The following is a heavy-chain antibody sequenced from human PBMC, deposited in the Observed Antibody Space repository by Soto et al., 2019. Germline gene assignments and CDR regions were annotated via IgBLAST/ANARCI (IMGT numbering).Heavy chain of an antibody. Sequence: EVQLVESGGGLVKPGGSLRLSCAASGFTFSSYSMNWVRQAPGKGLEWVSSISSSSSYIYYADSVKGRFTISRDNAKNSLYLQMNSLRAEDTAVYYCARDRPIIDSSGWYEPNWFDPWGQGTLVTVSS. J-gene: IGHJ5*02. CDR1: GFTFSSYS. CDR2: ISSSSSYI. D-gene: IGHD6-19*01. CDR3: ARDRPIIDSSGWYEPNWFDP. V-gene: IGHV3-21*01.